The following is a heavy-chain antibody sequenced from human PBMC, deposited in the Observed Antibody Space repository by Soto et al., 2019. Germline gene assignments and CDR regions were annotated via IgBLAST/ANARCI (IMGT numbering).Heavy chain of an antibody. CDR3: ATVSRCSGITCKQAIDY. CDR1: GFTFSNAW. CDR2: IKSKTDGETT. D-gene: IGHD2-15*01. J-gene: IGHJ4*02. V-gene: IGHV3-15*01. Sequence: GGSLRLSCAASGFTFSNAWMYWVRQAPGKGLEWVGRIKSKTDGETTDFAAPVKGRFTISRDDSKNTLFLQMNSLKTEDTAVYYCATVSRCSGITCKQAIDYWGQGILVTVSS.